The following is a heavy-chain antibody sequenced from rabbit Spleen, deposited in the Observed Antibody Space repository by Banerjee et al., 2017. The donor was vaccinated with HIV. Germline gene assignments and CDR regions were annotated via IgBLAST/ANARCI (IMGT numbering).Heavy chain of an antibody. CDR2: IDTSDGDT. CDR1: GFSFSSNW. D-gene: IGHD4-1*01. J-gene: IGHJ4*01. CDR3: ARDLDGVIGWNFGW. Sequence: QSLEESGGDLVKPGGTLTLTCTVSGFSFSSNWICWVRQAPGKGLEWIACIDTSDGDTDYANWPKGRFTISKTSSTTVTLQMTSLTAADTATYFCARDLDGVIGWNFGWWGPGTLVTVS. V-gene: IGHV1S40*01.